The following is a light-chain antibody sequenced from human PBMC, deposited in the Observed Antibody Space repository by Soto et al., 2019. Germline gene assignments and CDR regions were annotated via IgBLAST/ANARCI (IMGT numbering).Light chain of an antibody. CDR2: GAS. V-gene: IGKV3-20*01. J-gene: IGKJ5*01. Sequence: ENVLTQSPGTLSLSPGERATLSCRASQTVSSTYLAWYQQKPGQAPRLLIYGASSRATGIPDRFSGTVSGTDFTLTISRLEPEDFAVYYCQQSGSSPITFGQGTRLEIK. CDR1: QTVSSTY. CDR3: QQSGSSPIT.